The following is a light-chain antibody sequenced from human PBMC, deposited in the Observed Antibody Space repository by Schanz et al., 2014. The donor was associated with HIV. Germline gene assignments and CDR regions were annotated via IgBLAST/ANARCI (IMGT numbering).Light chain of an antibody. V-gene: IGLV1-40*01. J-gene: IGLJ3*02. CDR2: SNN. CDR1: TSNIGAGFD. Sequence: QSVLTQPPSVSGAPGQRITISCTGSTSNIGAGFDVHWYQQLPGAAPKLLIYSNNQRPSGVPDRFSGSKSGTSASLAISGLRSEDEAEYFCATWDDDLRGPVFGGGTKLTVL. CDR3: ATWDDDLRGPV.